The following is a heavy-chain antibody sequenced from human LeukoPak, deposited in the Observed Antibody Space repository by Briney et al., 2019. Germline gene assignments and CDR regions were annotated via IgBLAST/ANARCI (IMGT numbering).Heavy chain of an antibody. CDR1: GYSFTTYW. D-gene: IGHD4-17*01. J-gene: IGHJ4*02. V-gene: IGHV5-51*01. CDR3: ARLGSTVTTHHPFGY. Sequence: GESLKISCEGSGYSFTTYWIGWVRQMPGKGLECMGIIYPGDSDTRYSPSFQGQVTISADKSISTAYLQWSSLKASDTAMYYCARLGSTVTTHHPFGYWGQGTLVTVSS. CDR2: IYPGDSDT.